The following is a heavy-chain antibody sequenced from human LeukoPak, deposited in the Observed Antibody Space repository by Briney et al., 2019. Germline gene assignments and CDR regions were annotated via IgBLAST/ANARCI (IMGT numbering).Heavy chain of an antibody. J-gene: IGHJ4*02. Sequence: GGSLRLSCAAPGFTFSTYWMNWYRQAPGKGLEWVGNINQDASEINYVDSVRGRFTISRDNAKISLHLQMNSLRAEDTAVYYCATDRDNSDWQKRFDSWGQGTLVTVSS. CDR3: ATDRDNSDWQKRFDS. CDR1: GFTFSTYW. D-gene: IGHD2-21*02. V-gene: IGHV3-7*01. CDR2: INQDASEI.